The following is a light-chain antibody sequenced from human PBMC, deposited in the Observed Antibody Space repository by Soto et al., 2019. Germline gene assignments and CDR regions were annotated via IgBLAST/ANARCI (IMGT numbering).Light chain of an antibody. Sequence: ETVMTQSPATLSVSPGERATLSCRARQSVNSNLAWYQQKLGQAPRVLIYGASSRATGIPDRFSGSGSGTDFTLTISRLEPEDFAVYYCQQYGSSLTWTFGQGTKVDI. V-gene: IGKV3-20*01. CDR1: QSVNSN. CDR2: GAS. CDR3: QQYGSSLTWT. J-gene: IGKJ1*01.